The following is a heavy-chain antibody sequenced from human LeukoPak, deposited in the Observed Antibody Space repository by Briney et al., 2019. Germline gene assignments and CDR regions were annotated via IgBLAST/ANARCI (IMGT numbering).Heavy chain of an antibody. V-gene: IGHV3-48*01. Sequence: GGSLRLSCAASGFTFSSYSMNRVRQAPGKGLEWVSYISSSSSTIYYADSVKGRFTISRDNSKNTLYLQMNSLRAEDTAVYYCATYSSSWYCFDYWGQGTLVTVSS. CDR2: ISSSSSTI. D-gene: IGHD6-13*01. J-gene: IGHJ4*02. CDR3: ATYSSSWYCFDY. CDR1: GFTFSSYS.